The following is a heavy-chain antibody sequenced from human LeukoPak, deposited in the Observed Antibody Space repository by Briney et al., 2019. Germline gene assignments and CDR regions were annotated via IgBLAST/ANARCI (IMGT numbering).Heavy chain of an antibody. CDR1: GYTFTSYG. D-gene: IGHD3-10*01. Sequence: ASVKVSFKASGYTFTSYGISWVRQAPGQGLEWMGGILPIFGSADYAQNFQGRVTITADESTSTAYMELNNLRSEDTAVYFCAGGPWGFGEFAHSRLQYWGQGTLVTVSS. CDR2: ILPIFGSA. J-gene: IGHJ4*02. CDR3: AGGPWGFGEFAHSRLQY. V-gene: IGHV1-69*13.